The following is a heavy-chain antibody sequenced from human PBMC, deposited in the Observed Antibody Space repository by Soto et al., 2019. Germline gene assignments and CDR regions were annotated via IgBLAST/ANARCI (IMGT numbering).Heavy chain of an antibody. CDR2: ISAAGDR. CDR3: ARTHRDFYGLDV. CDR1: GFTFRNYD. Sequence: EVQLVESGGGLVQPGGSLRLSCAASGFTFRNYDMHWVRQGTGKGLELVSGISAAGDRDYADSVEGRFTISRENAHNSFFLQMISLTVGDTAAYYCARTHRDFYGLDVWGQGTTVIVSS. V-gene: IGHV3-13*05. J-gene: IGHJ6*02.